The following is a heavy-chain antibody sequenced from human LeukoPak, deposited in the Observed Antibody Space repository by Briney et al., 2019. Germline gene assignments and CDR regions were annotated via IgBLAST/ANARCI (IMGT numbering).Heavy chain of an antibody. D-gene: IGHD3-22*01. CDR3: AAASNYYDRSNYYSYAMDV. J-gene: IGHJ6*02. CDR2: IVVGSGNT. Sequence: SVKVSCKSSGFTFTTSAVQWVRQARGQRLEWIGWIVVGSGNTNYAQKFQERVTITRDMSTSTVYMDLSSQRSEDTAVYYCAAASNYYDRSNYYSYAMDVWGQGTTVTVSS. V-gene: IGHV1-58*01. CDR1: GFTFTTSA.